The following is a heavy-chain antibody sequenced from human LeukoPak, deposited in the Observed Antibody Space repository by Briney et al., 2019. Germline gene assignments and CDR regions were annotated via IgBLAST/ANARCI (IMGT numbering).Heavy chain of an antibody. CDR3: ARVGVRPEDYYYYYYMDV. CDR2: ISSSSSTI. Sequence: GPLRLSCAASGFTFSSYSMNWVRQAPGKGLEWVSYISSSSSTIYYADSVKGRFTISRDNANNSLYLQMNSLRAEDTAVYYCARVGVRPEDYYYYYYMDVWGKGTTVTVSS. D-gene: IGHD1-1*01. J-gene: IGHJ6*03. V-gene: IGHV3-48*01. CDR1: GFTFSSYS.